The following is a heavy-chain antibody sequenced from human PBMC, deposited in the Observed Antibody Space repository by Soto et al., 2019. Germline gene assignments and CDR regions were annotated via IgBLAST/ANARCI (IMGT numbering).Heavy chain of an antibody. CDR3: ARDAAVGLFDY. D-gene: IGHD1-26*01. CDR1: GYTFTSYG. Sequence: QVQLVQSGAEVKKPGASVKVSCKASGYTFTSYGISWVRQAPGQGLEWMGWINPYNGNTKYAQKLQGRLTXTXNTSTSTAYMELRSLRSDDTAVYYCARDAAVGLFDYWGQGTLVTVSS. CDR2: INPYNGNT. V-gene: IGHV1-18*01. J-gene: IGHJ4*02.